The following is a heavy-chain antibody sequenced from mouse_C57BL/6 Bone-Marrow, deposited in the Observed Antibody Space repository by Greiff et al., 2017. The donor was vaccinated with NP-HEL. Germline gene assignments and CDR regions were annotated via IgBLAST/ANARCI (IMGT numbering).Heavy chain of an antibody. D-gene: IGHD2-4*01. CDR2: IRLKSDNYAT. CDR1: GFTFSNYW. CDR3: TGHDYDGAWFAY. V-gene: IGHV6-3*01. J-gene: IGHJ3*01. Sequence: EVKVVESGGGLVQPGGSMKLSCVASGFTFSNYWMNWVRQSPEKGLEWVAQIRLKSDNYATHYAESVKGRFTISRDDSKSSVYLQMNNLRAEDTGIYYCTGHDYDGAWFAYWGQGTLVTVSA.